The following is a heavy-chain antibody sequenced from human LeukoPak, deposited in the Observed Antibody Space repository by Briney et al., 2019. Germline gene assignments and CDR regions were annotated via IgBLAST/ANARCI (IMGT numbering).Heavy chain of an antibody. V-gene: IGHV1-2*02. J-gene: IGHJ3*02. CDR2: INPNSGGT. D-gene: IGHD3-22*01. Sequence: ASVKVSCKASGYTFTSYYMHWVRQAPGQGLEWMGWINPNSGGTNYAQKSQGRVTMTRDTSISTAYMELSRLRSDDTAVYYCARDRSPLYYYDSNSNAFDIWGQGTMVTVSS. CDR1: GYTFTSYY. CDR3: ARDRSPLYYYDSNSNAFDI.